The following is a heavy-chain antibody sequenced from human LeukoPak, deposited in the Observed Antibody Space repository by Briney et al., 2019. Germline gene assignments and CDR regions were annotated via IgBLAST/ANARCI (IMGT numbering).Heavy chain of an antibody. CDR1: GYTFTSYG. J-gene: IGHJ6*03. D-gene: IGHD3-22*01. V-gene: IGHV1-18*01. CDR3: ARGFGYYYDSSGYYPYYYYYYYMDV. CDR2: ISAYNGNT. Sequence: GASVKVSCKASGYTFTSYGISWVRQAPGQGLEWMGWISAYNGNTNYAQKLQGRVTMTTDTSTSTAYMELRSLRSDGTAVYYCARGFGYYYDSSGYYPYYYYYYYMDVWGKGTTVTVSS.